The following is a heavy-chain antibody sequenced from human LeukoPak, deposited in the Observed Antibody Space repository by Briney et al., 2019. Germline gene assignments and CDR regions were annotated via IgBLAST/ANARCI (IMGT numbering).Heavy chain of an antibody. CDR2: IIPIFGTA. CDR3: AMFPYYYYYYMDV. D-gene: IGHD3-10*02. V-gene: IGHV1-69*01. CDR1: GGTFSSYA. J-gene: IGHJ6*03. Sequence: GSSVKVSCKASGGTFSSYAISWVRQAPGQGLEWMGGIIPIFGTANYAQKFQGGVTITADESTSTAYMELSSLRSEDTAVYYCAMFPYYYYYYMDVWGKGTTVTVSS.